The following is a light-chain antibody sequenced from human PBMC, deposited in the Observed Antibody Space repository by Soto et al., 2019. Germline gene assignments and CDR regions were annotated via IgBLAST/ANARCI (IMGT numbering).Light chain of an antibody. CDR1: SSNIGSKT. J-gene: IGLJ1*01. V-gene: IGLV1-44*01. CDR2: SNY. Sequence: QSVLTQPPSASGTPGQRVTISCSGSSSNIGSKTVNWYQQLPGTAPKLLIYSNYQRPSGVPDRFSGSKSGTSASLAISGLQSEDEADYYCSAWDDSLNGYVFGTGTKVTV. CDR3: SAWDDSLNGYV.